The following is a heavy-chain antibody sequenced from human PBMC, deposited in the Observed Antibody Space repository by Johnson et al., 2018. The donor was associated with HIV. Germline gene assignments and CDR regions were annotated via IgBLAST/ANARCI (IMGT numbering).Heavy chain of an antibody. CDR3: ARDYYESCGYYPLGACDI. CDR1: GFTVSSNY. J-gene: IGHJ3*02. CDR2: IYSGGRT. V-gene: IGHV3-66*01. Sequence: VQLVESGGGLVQPGGSLRLSCAASGFTVSSNYMSWVRQAPGQGLEWVSVIYSGGRTYYADSVKGRFTISRDNCKNTLYLQMNSLRAEDPDVYYCARDYYESCGYYPLGACDIWGQGTMVTVSS. D-gene: IGHD3-22*01.